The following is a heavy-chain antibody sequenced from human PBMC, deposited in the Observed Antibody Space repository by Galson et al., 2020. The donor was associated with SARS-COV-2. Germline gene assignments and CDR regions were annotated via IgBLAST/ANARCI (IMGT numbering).Heavy chain of an antibody. CDR1: GFTFRRYA. Sequence: GESLKISCAASGFTFRRYAMSWVRQAPGKGLEWVSAISGSGGSTYYADSVKGRFTISRDNSKNTLYLQMNSLRAEDTAVYYCAKDPVVVVAVSFDYWGQGTLVTVSS. D-gene: IGHD2-15*01. CDR3: AKDPVVVVAVSFDY. V-gene: IGHV3-23*01. J-gene: IGHJ4*02. CDR2: ISGSGGST.